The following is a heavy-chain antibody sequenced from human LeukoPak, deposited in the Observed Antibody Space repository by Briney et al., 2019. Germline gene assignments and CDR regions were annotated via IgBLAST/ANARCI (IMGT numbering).Heavy chain of an antibody. Sequence: SETLSLTCAVYGGSFSGYYWSWIRQPPGKGLEWIGEINHSGSTNYNPSLKSRVTISVDTSKNQFSLKVNSVTAADTAVYYCARRGEIVVDPYFDYWGQGTLVTVSS. V-gene: IGHV4-34*01. J-gene: IGHJ4*02. CDR2: INHSGST. D-gene: IGHD2-15*01. CDR1: GGSFSGYY. CDR3: ARRGEIVVDPYFDY.